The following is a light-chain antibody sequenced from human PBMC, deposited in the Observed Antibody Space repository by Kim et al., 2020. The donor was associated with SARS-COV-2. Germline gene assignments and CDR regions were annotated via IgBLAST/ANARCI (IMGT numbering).Light chain of an antibody. J-gene: IGKJ4*01. CDR2: GAS. Sequence: SPGDTATLSCRASESCICNSLAWYQQKPGQPPRLVIYGASSSATGIPVRFWGSGSWTDFTLTITRLEPEDFAVYYCQQYVTSPLTFGEGTKVDI. CDR3: QQYVTSPLT. V-gene: IGKV3-20*01. CDR1: ESCICNS.